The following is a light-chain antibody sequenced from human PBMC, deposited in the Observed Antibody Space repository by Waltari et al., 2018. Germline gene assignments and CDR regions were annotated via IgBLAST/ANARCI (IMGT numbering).Light chain of an antibody. V-gene: IGKV2-30*02. CDR1: QSLVHSDGNTY. CDR3: MQGTHWPKWT. CDR2: KVS. Sequence: DVVMTQSPLSLPVTLGQPASISCRSSQSLVHSDGNTYLNWFQQRPDQSPRRLIYKVSNRDSGVPDRFSGSGSGTDFTLKISRVEAEDVGVYYCMQGTHWPKWTFGQGTKVEIK. J-gene: IGKJ1*01.